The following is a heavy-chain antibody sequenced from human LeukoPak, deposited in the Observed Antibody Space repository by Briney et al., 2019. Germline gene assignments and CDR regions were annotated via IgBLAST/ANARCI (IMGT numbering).Heavy chain of an antibody. Sequence: PGRSLRLSCAASGFTFSSYGMHWVRRAPGKGLEWVAVISYDGSNKYYADSVKGRFTISRDNSKNTLYLQMNSLRAEDTAVYYCAKGPSYYDILEWYYGMDVWGQGTTVTVSS. D-gene: IGHD3-9*01. CDR2: ISYDGSNK. CDR3: AKGPSYYDILEWYYGMDV. J-gene: IGHJ6*02. V-gene: IGHV3-30*18. CDR1: GFTFSSYG.